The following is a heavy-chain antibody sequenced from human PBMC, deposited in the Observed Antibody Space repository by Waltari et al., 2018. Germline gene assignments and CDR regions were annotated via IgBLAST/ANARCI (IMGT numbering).Heavy chain of an antibody. Sequence: QVQLQQWGAGLLRPSETLSLTCGVNGGSFSGYHWSWFRQSPGRGLEWIGEVNHDGNTNYNPSLKSRVTILVDMSKNQFFLKPTSVTAAETAVYYCARRTAASGHWYFDLWGRGTLVTVSS. J-gene: IGHJ2*01. CDR1: GGSFSGYH. CDR2: VNHDGNT. V-gene: IGHV4-34*02. D-gene: IGHD6-13*01. CDR3: ARRTAASGHWYFDL.